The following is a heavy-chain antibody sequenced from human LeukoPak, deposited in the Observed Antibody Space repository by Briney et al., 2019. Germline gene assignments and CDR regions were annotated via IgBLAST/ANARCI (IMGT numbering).Heavy chain of an antibody. Sequence: QTGGSLRLSCVASGFTFSSYWMHWVRQDPRKGLVWVSRINGDGRNINYADSVRGRFTISRDDAKNSLYLQMNSLRAEDTAVYYCARDYSSGLHDYWGQGTLVTVSS. CDR2: INGDGRNI. CDR1: GFTFSSYW. V-gene: IGHV3-74*01. J-gene: IGHJ4*02. D-gene: IGHD6-19*01. CDR3: ARDYSSGLHDY.